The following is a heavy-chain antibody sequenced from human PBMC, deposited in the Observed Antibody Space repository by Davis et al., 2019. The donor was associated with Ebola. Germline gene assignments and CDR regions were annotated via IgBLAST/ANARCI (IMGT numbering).Heavy chain of an antibody. V-gene: IGHV1-69*04. Sequence: SSVTVSRKASVGTFSSYAISWVRQAPGQGLEWLGRIIPILGIANYAQKFQGRVTITADKSTSTAYMELSSLRSEDTAVYYCAGDRLYSSGGYYYYYGMDVWGQGTTVTVSS. D-gene: IGHD6-19*01. CDR1: VGTFSSYA. CDR3: AGDRLYSSGGYYYYYGMDV. J-gene: IGHJ6*02. CDR2: IIPILGIA.